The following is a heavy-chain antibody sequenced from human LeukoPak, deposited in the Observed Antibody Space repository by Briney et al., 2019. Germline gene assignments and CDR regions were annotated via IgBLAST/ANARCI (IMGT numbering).Heavy chain of an antibody. CDR2: IYSDGTSI. J-gene: IGHJ5*02. CDR3: VRGGYGDYGRGS. CDR1: GFIFSSYA. Sequence: GGSLRLSCAASGFIFSSYAMNWARQAPGKGLEWVSYIYSDGTSIYYADSVKGRFTISRDNARNSLYLQMNSLRVEDTAVYYCVRGGYGDYGRGSWGQGTLVTVSS. V-gene: IGHV3-48*03. D-gene: IGHD4-17*01.